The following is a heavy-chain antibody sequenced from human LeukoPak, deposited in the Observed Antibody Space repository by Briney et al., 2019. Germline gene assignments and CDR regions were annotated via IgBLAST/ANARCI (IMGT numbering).Heavy chain of an antibody. J-gene: IGHJ4*02. Sequence: PEGSLRLSCAASGFTFSSYAMSWVRQAPGKGLEWVSAISGSGGSTYYADSVKGRFTISRDNSKNTLYLQMNSLRAEDTAVYYCAKVMRYYDSSGYKLDYWGQGTLVTVSS. V-gene: IGHV3-23*01. CDR1: GFTFSSYA. CDR3: AKVMRYYDSSGYKLDY. D-gene: IGHD3-22*01. CDR2: ISGSGGST.